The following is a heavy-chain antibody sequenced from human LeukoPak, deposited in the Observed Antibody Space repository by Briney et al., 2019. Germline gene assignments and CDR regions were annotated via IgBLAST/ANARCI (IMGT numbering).Heavy chain of an antibody. J-gene: IGHJ4*02. CDR1: GFTFSYVW. CDR2: IKSKTNGGTT. CDR3: TTDFGERRVRGRIRDY. Sequence: GGSLRLSCAASGFTFSYVWISWVRQAPGKGLDWVGRIKSKTNGGTTEYAAPVKGRFTISRYDSKNPLYLQMNTLKTEDTAVYYCTTDFGERRVRGRIRDYWGQGTLVTVCS. V-gene: IGHV3-15*01. D-gene: IGHD3-10*01.